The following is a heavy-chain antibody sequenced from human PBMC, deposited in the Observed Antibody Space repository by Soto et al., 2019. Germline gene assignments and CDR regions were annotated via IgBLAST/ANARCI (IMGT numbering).Heavy chain of an antibody. CDR1: GFTFSIYA. J-gene: IGHJ4*02. Sequence: QVQLVESGGGVVQPGRSLRVSCAASGFTFSIYAMHWVRQAPGTGLEWVAVISYDGTKTYYAVSVKGRFTISRDTSKNTVYMQMNSLRDEDTAVSYCAKDRGPRRHWLIGPVDYWGQGTLVTVSP. CDR3: AKDRGPRRHWLIGPVDY. D-gene: IGHD6-19*01. V-gene: IGHV3-30*18. CDR2: ISYDGTKT.